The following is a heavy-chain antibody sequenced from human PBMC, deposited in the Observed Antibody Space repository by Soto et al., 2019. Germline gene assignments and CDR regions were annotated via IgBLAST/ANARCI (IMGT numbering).Heavy chain of an antibody. CDR2: IDPSDSYT. D-gene: IGHD3-22*01. Sequence: GESLKISCTGSGYIFTSYWISWVRQMTGKCLEWMWRIDPSDSYTNYSPSFQGHVTISADKSISTAYLQCSSLKASATAMYYRARRYYYDSSGYYASVGAFDIWGQGTMVTVSS. J-gene: IGHJ3*02. V-gene: IGHV5-10-1*01. CDR3: ARRYYYDSSGYYASVGAFDI. CDR1: GYIFTSYW.